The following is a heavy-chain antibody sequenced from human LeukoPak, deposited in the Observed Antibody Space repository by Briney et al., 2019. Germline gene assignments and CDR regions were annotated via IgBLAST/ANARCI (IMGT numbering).Heavy chain of an antibody. CDR3: ASTTREEYFDY. V-gene: IGHV4-4*07. CDR1: GGSISSYY. CDR2: IYTSGST. J-gene: IGHJ4*02. D-gene: IGHD1-1*01. Sequence: SETLSLTCTVSGGSISSYYWSWIRQPAGKGLEWIGRIYTSGSTNFNTPLKSRVTMSVHTSKNQFSLKLSSVTAADTAVYYCASTTREEYFDYWGQGTLVTVSS.